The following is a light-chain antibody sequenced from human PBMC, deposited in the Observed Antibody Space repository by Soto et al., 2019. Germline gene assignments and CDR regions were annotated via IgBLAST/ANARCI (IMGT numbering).Light chain of an antibody. CDR2: AAS. J-gene: IGKJ3*01. CDR3: QQYNDSPLT. Sequence: EIVLTQSPGTLSLSPGERATLSCRASQTLSTNSLAWYQQRPGQTPRLLIYAASTRDTDIPDRFNGSGSGTDFALTISRLEPEDFALYYCQQYNDSPLTFGPGPKVDVK. CDR1: QTLSTNS. V-gene: IGKV3-20*01.